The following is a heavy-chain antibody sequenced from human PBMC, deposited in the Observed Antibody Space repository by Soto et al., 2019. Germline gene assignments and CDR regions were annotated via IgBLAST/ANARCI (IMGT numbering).Heavy chain of an antibody. J-gene: IGHJ4*02. D-gene: IGHD6-6*01. CDR1: GFTFNTYA. CDR3: AKYDKRSSSADFDY. Sequence: GGSLRLSCAASGFTFNTYAMSWVRQAPGKGLEWVSAISGSGGSTYYADSVKGRFTISRDNSKNTLYLQMNSLRAEDTAVYYCAKYDKRSSSADFDYWGQGTLVTVSS. V-gene: IGHV3-23*01. CDR2: ISGSGGST.